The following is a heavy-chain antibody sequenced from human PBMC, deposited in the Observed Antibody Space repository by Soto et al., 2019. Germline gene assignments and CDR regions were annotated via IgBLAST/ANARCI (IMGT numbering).Heavy chain of an antibody. CDR1: VCTFSRYW. J-gene: IGHJ4*02. CDR2: ISYDESTT. D-gene: IGHD5-18*01. CDR3: ARGGANKDMAHEY. V-gene: IGHV3-74*01. Sequence: PVGSLRLSCASSVCTFSRYWMHWVRQSPGKGLVWVSRISYDESTTDYADSVKGRFTISRDSAKNTLYLQMNSLRAEDTAVYFCARGGANKDMAHEYWGQGTLVSVSS.